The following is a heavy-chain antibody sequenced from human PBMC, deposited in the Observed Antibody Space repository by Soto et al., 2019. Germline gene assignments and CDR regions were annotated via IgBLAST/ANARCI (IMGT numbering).Heavy chain of an antibody. CDR1: GGTFSSYA. D-gene: IGHD3-22*01. CDR3: ARAPGYYDSSGYLLFDY. Sequence: SVKVSYKASGGTFSSYAISWVRQAPGQGLEWMGGIIPIFGTANYAQKFQGRVTITADESTSTAYMELSSLRSEDTAVYYCARAPGYYDSSGYLLFDYRGQGTLVTVSS. CDR2: IIPIFGTA. J-gene: IGHJ4*02. V-gene: IGHV1-69*13.